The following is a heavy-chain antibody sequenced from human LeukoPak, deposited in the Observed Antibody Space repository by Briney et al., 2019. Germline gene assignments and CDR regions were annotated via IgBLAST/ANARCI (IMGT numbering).Heavy chain of an antibody. CDR3: ARDRYYNYYGMDV. CDR1: GFTFSTYT. V-gene: IGHV3-48*04. CDR2: ISGSGNPSNPI. Sequence: GGSLRLTCAASGFTFSTYTLNWVRQPPGKGLEWVSSISGSGNPSNPIYYADSVKGRFTISRDNAKNSVYLQMNSLRAEDTAVYYCARDRYYNYYGMDVWGQGTTVTVSS. J-gene: IGHJ6*02. D-gene: IGHD2-2*01.